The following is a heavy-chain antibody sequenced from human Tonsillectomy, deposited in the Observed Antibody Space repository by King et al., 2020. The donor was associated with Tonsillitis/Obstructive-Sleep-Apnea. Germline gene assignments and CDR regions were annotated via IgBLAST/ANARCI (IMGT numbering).Heavy chain of an antibody. CDR2: ISYSGST. CDR3: ARAANITVAGTSFDY. Sequence: VQLQESGPGLVKPSQTLSLTCTVSGGSIRSGGYYWTWIRQHPGKGLEWIGYISYSGSTYYNPSLKSLVSISVDTSKNHFSLKLSAVTAADTAVYYCARAANITVAGTSFDYWGQGTLVTVSS. D-gene: IGHD6-13*01. V-gene: IGHV4-31*01. J-gene: IGHJ4*02. CDR1: GGSIRSGGYY.